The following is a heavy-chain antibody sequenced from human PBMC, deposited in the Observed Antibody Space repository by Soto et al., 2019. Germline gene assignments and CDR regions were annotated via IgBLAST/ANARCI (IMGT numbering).Heavy chain of an antibody. CDR2: IYWDDDK. J-gene: IGHJ5*02. CDR1: GFSLTTSGVG. Sequence: QITLKESGPTLVKPTQTLTLTCTFSGFSLTTSGVGVGWIRQPPGKALEWLALIYWDDDKRYSPSLKSRLTTTXDXXKNQLVLTMTNTAPADTATYFCALSTTTVTSWFDPWGQGTLVTVSS. D-gene: IGHD4-17*01. CDR3: ALSTTTVTSWFDP. V-gene: IGHV2-5*02.